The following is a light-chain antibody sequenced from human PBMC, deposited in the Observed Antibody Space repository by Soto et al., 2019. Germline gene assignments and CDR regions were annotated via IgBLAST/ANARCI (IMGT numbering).Light chain of an antibody. V-gene: IGLV2-14*01. CDR1: SSDVGGYNY. CDR3: SSYRSSSTV. CDR2: EVS. J-gene: IGLJ1*01. Sequence: QSALTQPAAVSGSPGQSITISCTGTSSDVGGYNYVSWYQQHPGKAPKLMIYEVSYRPSGVSNRFSGSKSGNTATLTISGLQADDEADYYCSSYRSSSTVFGTGTKVTV.